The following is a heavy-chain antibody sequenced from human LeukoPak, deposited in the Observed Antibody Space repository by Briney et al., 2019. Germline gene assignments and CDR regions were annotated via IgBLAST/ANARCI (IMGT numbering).Heavy chain of an antibody. J-gene: IGHJ4*02. D-gene: IGHD3-16*02. CDR1: GYTFTSYG. CDR2: ISAYNGNT. V-gene: IGHV1-18*01. Sequence: ASVKVSCKASGYTFTSYGISWVRQAPGQGLEWMGWISAYNGNTNYAQKLQGRVTMTTHTSTSTAYMELRSLRSDDTAVYYCARREPYDYVWGSYRWFSYWGQGTLVTVSS. CDR3: ARREPYDYVWGSYRWFSY.